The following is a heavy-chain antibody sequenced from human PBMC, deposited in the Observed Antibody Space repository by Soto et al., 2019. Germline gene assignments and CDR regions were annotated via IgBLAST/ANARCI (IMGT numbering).Heavy chain of an antibody. V-gene: IGHV1-18*01. CDR3: ARALYYYDNSGLAY. CDR2: INIYSGDA. D-gene: IGHD3-22*01. Sequence: QVRLEQSGPEVKKTGASVKVSCKASGYTFTSYGISWVRQAPGQGLEWMGWINIYSGDANYAQSFTDRVTMTRDTSTNTVYMEMRTLRSDDTAVYYCARALYYYDNSGLAYWGQGTLVTVSS. J-gene: IGHJ4*02. CDR1: GYTFTSYG.